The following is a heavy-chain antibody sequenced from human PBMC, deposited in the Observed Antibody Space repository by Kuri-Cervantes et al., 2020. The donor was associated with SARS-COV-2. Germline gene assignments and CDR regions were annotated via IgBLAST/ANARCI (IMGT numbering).Heavy chain of an antibody. J-gene: IGHJ4*02. Sequence: GESLKISCAASGFTFSSYGMHWVRQAPGKGLEWVANIKQDGSEKYYVDSVEGRFTISRDNAKNSLYLQMNSLRAEDTAVYYCARDHNDFWSGYYPLDYWGQGTLVTVSS. CDR3: ARDHNDFWSGYYPLDY. D-gene: IGHD3-3*01. CDR2: IKQDGSEK. CDR1: GFTFSSYG. V-gene: IGHV3-7*01.